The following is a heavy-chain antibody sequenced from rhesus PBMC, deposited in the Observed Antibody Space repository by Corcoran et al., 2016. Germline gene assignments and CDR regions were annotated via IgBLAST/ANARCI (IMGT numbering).Heavy chain of an antibody. J-gene: IGHJ5-2*02. CDR1: GFSFSDYY. D-gene: IGHD2-21*01. CDR2: SRSTGGST. Sequence: EVQLVESGGGSAKPGGSLRLSCAASGFSFSDYYKYWVRQAPGKGLEWVSSSRSTGGSTDYADSGKGRFSLTSENAKNTLYLPMDSLRAEDTAVYYCARDLGYCTGSGCYVGDSLDVWGRGVLVTVSS. CDR3: ARDLGYCTGSGCYVGDSLDV. V-gene: IGHV3S18*01.